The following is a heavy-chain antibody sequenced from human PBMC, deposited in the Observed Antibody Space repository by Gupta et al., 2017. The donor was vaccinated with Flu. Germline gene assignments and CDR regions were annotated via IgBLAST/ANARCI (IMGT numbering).Heavy chain of an antibody. D-gene: IGHD2-21*02. CDR1: GFTFSSYG. Sequence: VQLVESGGGVVQPGRSLRLSCAASGFTFSSYGMHWVRQAPGKGLEWGAVISYNGSDQDYAHSVKGRFTISRDYSNNTLYLQMNSLRAEDTAVYYCAKESGGHSEIDDGGQGTPVTVSS. J-gene: IGHJ4*02. V-gene: IGHV3-30*18. CDR2: ISYNGSDQ. CDR3: AKESGGHSEIDD.